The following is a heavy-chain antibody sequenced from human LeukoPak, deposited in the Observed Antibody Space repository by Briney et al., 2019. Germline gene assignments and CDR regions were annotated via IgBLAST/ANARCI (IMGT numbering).Heavy chain of an antibody. Sequence: GGSLRPSCAASGFTFSSYGMHWVRQPPGKGLEWVAVISYDGSDKYYADSVKGRFTISRDNAKNTLYLQMNSLRPEDTAVYYCAKAGGHCSGGSCYSVPYWGQGTLVTVSS. CDR2: ISYDGSDK. V-gene: IGHV3-30*18. D-gene: IGHD2-15*01. J-gene: IGHJ4*02. CDR3: AKAGGHCSGGSCYSVPY. CDR1: GFTFSSYG.